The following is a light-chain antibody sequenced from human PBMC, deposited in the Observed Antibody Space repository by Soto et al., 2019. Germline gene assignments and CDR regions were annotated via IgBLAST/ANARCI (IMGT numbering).Light chain of an antibody. CDR3: CSYASSSTYV. Sequence: QCVLTQPASVSGSPGQSITISCTGTSSDVGSYNLVSWYQQHPGKAPKLMIYEGTKRPSGVSDRFSGSRSGNTASLTISGLQAEDEADYYCCSYASSSTYVFGTGTKVTVL. J-gene: IGLJ1*01. CDR2: EGT. V-gene: IGLV2-23*01. CDR1: SSDVGSYNL.